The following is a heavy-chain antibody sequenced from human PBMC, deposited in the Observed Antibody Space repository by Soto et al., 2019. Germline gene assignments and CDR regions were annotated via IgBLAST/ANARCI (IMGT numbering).Heavy chain of an antibody. CDR2: IYYSGST. Sequence: QLQLQESGPGLVKPSETLSLTCTVSGGSISSSSYYWGWIRQPPGKGLEWIGSIYYSGSTNYNPSLKSRVPIHVAASKNTFSLQLGSSTPAATAVYDCAVDRARLFGGGTIPSWVQDPLDTVSS. D-gene: IGHD3-10*02. CDR3: AVDRARLFGGGTIPS. CDR1: GGSISSSSYY. J-gene: IGHJ1*01. V-gene: IGHV4-39*01.